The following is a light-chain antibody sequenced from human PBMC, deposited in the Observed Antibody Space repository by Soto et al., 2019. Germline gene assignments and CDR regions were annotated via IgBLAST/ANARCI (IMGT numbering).Light chain of an antibody. J-gene: IGKJ5*01. V-gene: IGKV1-39*01. Sequence: DIQMTQSPSSLSASVGDRVTITCRASQSISSYLNWYQQKPGKAPKLLIYAASSLQSGVPSRFSASGSGTDFTLTISSLQPEDFATYYCQQSYSTVTFSQGTRLEI. CDR1: QSISSY. CDR2: AAS. CDR3: QQSYSTVT.